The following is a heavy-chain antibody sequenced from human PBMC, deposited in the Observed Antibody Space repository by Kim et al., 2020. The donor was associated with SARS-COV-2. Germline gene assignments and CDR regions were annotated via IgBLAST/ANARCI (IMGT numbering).Heavy chain of an antibody. CDR2: TSDSGAAT. Sequence: GGSLRLSCTTSGFTFSSYGMSWVRQAPGKGLEWVSATSDSGAATSYADSVKGRFTISRDNSKNTLFLQMDSLRVEDTAVYYCAKGPYSTGWSYFDYWGQVALVTVSS. CDR1: GFTFSSYG. D-gene: IGHD6-19*01. J-gene: IGHJ4*02. V-gene: IGHV3-23*01. CDR3: AKGPYSTGWSYFDY.